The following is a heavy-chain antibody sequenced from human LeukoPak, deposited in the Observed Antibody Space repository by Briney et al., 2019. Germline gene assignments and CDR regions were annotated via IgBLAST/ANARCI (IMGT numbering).Heavy chain of an antibody. CDR3: ARGRGLVVPAATPYYYYMDV. D-gene: IGHD2-2*01. CDR1: GGSISSYY. J-gene: IGHJ6*03. CDR2: IYTSGST. Sequence: SETLSLTCTVSGGSISSYYWSWIRQPAGKGLEWIGRIYTSGSTNYNPSLKSRVTMSVDTSKNQFSLKLSSVTAADTAVYYCARGRGLVVPAATPYYYYMDVWGKGTTVTISS. V-gene: IGHV4-4*07.